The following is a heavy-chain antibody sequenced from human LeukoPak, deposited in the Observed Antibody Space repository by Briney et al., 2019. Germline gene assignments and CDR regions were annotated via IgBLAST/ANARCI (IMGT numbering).Heavy chain of an antibody. D-gene: IGHD2-2*01. J-gene: IGHJ5*02. CDR2: INGDASNT. Sequence: GGSLRLSCAASGLTFNSYWMHWVRQVAGKGLVWVARINGDASNTTYADSVKGRFTISRDNAKSTLYLQMNSLRVDDTAVYYCARAMPHDNWFDPWGQGSLVTVSP. CDR1: GLTFNSYW. V-gene: IGHV3-74*03. CDR3: ARAMPHDNWFDP.